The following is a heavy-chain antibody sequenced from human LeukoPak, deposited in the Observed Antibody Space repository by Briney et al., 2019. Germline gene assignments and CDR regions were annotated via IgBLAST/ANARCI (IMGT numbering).Heavy chain of an antibody. CDR3: AKVPGAWYFDY. V-gene: IGHV3-23*01. Sequence: GGSLRLSCAASGFTFSSYSMNWVRQAPGKGLEWVSAINPNGADTYYIDSVKGRFTISRDNSKNTLYLQMNSLRAEDTAVYFCAKVPGAWYFDYWGQGTLVTVSS. CDR1: GFTFSSYS. D-gene: IGHD4/OR15-4a*01. J-gene: IGHJ4*02. CDR2: INPNGADT.